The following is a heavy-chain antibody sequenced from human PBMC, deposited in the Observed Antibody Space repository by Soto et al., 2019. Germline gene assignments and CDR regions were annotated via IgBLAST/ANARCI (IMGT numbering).Heavy chain of an antibody. CDR3: ARGYCSSTSCYSPVNGMDV. Sequence: ASVKVSCKASGYTFTGYYMHWVRQAPGQGLEWMGWINPNSGGTNYAQKFQGWVTMTRDTFISTAYMELSRLRSDDTAVYYCARGYCSSTSCYSPVNGMDVWGQGTTVTVSS. CDR1: GYTFTGYY. D-gene: IGHD2-2*02. CDR2: INPNSGGT. J-gene: IGHJ6*02. V-gene: IGHV1-2*04.